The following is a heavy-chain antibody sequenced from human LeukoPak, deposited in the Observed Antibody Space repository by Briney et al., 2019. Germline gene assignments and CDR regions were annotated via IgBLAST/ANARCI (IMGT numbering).Heavy chain of an antibody. V-gene: IGHV4-39*02. Sequence: SETLSLTCTVSGGSISSNYYWGLIRQPPGKGLEWIVSFFYSGSTYYNPSLKSRVTISVDTSNNQFSLRLTSVTAADTAVYYCARARGRYIDFLDYWGQGTLITVSS. CDR3: ARARGRYIDFLDY. CDR2: FFYSGST. J-gene: IGHJ4*02. D-gene: IGHD3-9*01. CDR1: GGSISSNYY.